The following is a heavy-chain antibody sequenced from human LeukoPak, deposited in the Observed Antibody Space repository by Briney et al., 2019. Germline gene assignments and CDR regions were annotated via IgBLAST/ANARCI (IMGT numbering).Heavy chain of an antibody. Sequence: PSETLSLTCTVSGGSISNYCWCWIRQPAGKGLEWIGRIYTSGRTNYNPSLKSRVTMSVDTSKKQFSLKLSSVTAADTAVYYCAVHDYAGKSHYWGQGTMVTVSS. CDR2: IYTSGRT. V-gene: IGHV4-4*07. D-gene: IGHD3-16*01. J-gene: IGHJ3*01. CDR1: GGSISNYC. CDR3: AVHDYAGKSHY.